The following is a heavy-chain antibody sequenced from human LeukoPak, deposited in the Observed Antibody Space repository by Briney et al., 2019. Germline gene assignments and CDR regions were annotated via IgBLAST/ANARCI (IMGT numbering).Heavy chain of an antibody. CDR1: GFTVSSNY. D-gene: IGHD6-19*01. V-gene: IGHV3-53*01. CDR3: GSVGSSGWYWFDP. Sequence: GGSLRLSCAASGFTVSSNYMSCLREAPGKGLEGVSVIYSGGYTYYADSVKGRFTISKDKSKNTLYLQMNSLRAEDTAGYYCGSVGSSGWYWFDPWGQGTLVTVSS. J-gene: IGHJ5*02. CDR2: IYSGGYT.